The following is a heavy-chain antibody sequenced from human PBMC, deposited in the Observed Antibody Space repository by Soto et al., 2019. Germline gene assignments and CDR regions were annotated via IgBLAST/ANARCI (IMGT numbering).Heavy chain of an antibody. J-gene: IGHJ3*02. Sequence: SETLSLTCSVSGGSIFSSSYYWDWIRQPPGKGLEWIGTIFYSGSTYSNPSLRSRVTISADTPKNQFSLRLNSVTAADTAVYYCARRGRVVAPANGFDIWGQGTMVTVSS. D-gene: IGHD2-15*01. CDR3: ARRGRVVAPANGFDI. V-gene: IGHV4-39*01. CDR2: IFYSGST. CDR1: GGSIFSSSYY.